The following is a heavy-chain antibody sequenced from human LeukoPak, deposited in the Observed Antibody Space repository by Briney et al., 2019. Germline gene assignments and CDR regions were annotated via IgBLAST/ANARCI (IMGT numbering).Heavy chain of an antibody. Sequence: GESLKISCKGSGYSFANFWIGWVRQMPGKGLEWMGIMHPGDSDIRYSPSFQGQVTTSAGKSISTAYLQWSSLKASDTAMYYCARRWGSTIFGETFGYWGQGTLVTVSS. CDR3: ARRWGSTIFGETFGY. D-gene: IGHD3-3*01. CDR2: MHPGDSDI. CDR1: GYSFANFW. J-gene: IGHJ4*02. V-gene: IGHV5-51*01.